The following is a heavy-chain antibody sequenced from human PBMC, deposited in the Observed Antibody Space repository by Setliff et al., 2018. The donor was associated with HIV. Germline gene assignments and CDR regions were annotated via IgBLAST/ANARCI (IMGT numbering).Heavy chain of an antibody. CDR1: GGTFSSYT. CDR3: ASAGAWQRNALDI. J-gene: IGHJ3*02. V-gene: IGHV1-69*02. CDR2: IIPILGIA. D-gene: IGHD5-12*01. Sequence: SVKVSCKASGGTFSSYTITWVRQAPGQGLEWMGRIIPILGIADYALKFQGRVSISADKSTSTAYMELSSLRYEDTAVYYCASAGAWQRNALDIWGQGTMVTVSS.